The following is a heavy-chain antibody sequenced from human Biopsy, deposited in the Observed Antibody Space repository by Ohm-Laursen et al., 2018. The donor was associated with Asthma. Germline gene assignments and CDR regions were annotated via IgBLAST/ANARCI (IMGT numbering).Heavy chain of an antibody. CDR2: IIPMFGTT. D-gene: IGHD4-11*01. V-gene: IGHV1-69*13. Sequence: SVKVSCKASGGTFSNYVFSWVRQAPGQGLEWMGGIIPMFGTTKYTQKFQARVSITADEATSTVYMELSSLRSEDTAVYYCASVLTTEEGDTWFDPWGQGTLVTVSS. CDR1: GGTFSNYV. CDR3: ASVLTTEEGDTWFDP. J-gene: IGHJ5*02.